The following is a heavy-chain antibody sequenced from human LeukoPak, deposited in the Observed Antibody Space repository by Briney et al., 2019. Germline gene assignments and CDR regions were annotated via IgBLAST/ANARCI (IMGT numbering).Heavy chain of an antibody. CDR1: GFNFGNYA. CDR3: ARDSTYYYESGSSGPHYFDN. D-gene: IGHD3-10*01. J-gene: IGHJ4*02. V-gene: IGHV3-30-3*01. Sequence: PGGSLRLSCAASGFNFGNYAMHWVRQAPGKGLEWVSLIPSGGFYEYYADSVKGRFTISRDDSGNTLYLQLNSLRPEDTAVYYCARDSTYYYESGSSGPHYFDNWGQGTLVTVSS. CDR2: IPSGGFYE.